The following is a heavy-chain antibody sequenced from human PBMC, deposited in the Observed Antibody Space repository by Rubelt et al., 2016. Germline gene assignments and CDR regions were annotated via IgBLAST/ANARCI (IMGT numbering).Heavy chain of an antibody. CDR2: INPSGGST. CDR3: AREDLAEAEGAFDP. J-gene: IGHJ5*02. CDR1: GYTFTSYY. V-gene: IGHV1-46*01. D-gene: IGHD6-13*01. Sequence: GASVKVSCKASGYTFTSYYMHWVRQAPGQGLEWMGIINPSGGSTSYAQKFQGRVTMTTDTSTSTAYMELRSLRSDDTAVYYCAREDLAEAEGAFDPWGEGTLVTVSS.